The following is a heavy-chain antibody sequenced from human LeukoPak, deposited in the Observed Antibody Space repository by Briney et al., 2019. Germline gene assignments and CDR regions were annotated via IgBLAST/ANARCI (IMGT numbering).Heavy chain of an antibody. Sequence: PGGSLRLSCAASGFTFSSYWMHWVRQAPGKGLVWVSRINSDGSSTSYADSVKGRFTISRDNSTNTMYLQMNSLRVDDTAVYYCARVGYFDNTGLDYWGQGTLVTVSS. CDR2: INSDGSST. CDR1: GFTFSSYW. V-gene: IGHV3-74*01. CDR3: ARVGYFDNTGLDY. J-gene: IGHJ4*02. D-gene: IGHD3-22*01.